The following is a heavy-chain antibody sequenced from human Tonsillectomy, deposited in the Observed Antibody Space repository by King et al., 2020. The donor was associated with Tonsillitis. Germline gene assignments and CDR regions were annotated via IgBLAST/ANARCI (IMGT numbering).Heavy chain of an antibody. V-gene: IGHV3-30*02. CDR3: AREPLSPPKVVLYSAFDF. CDR2: IKFDGTTT. D-gene: IGHD2-2*01. J-gene: IGHJ3*01. Sequence: VQLVESGGGVVQPGGSLRLSCAPSGFSFSTYDLHWVRQAPGKALEWVAFIKFDGTTTFYADSVKGRFTISRDNSKNTLFLQMNSLRIEDTAVYYCAREPLSPPKVVLYSAFDFWGQGTMVSVSS. CDR1: GFSFSTYD.